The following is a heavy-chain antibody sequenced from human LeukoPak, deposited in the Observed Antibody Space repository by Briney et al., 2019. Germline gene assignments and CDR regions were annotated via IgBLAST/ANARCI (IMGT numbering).Heavy chain of an antibody. V-gene: IGHV3-23*01. D-gene: IGHD4-17*01. CDR3: AKVKYDYGDPVGWFDP. CDR2: ISSSGGNT. CDR1: GFTFWNYA. J-gene: IGHJ5*02. Sequence: PGGSLRLSCAASGFTFWNYAITWVRQAPGKGLEWVSHISSSGGNTYYADSVKGRFTISRDNSNNTPYLQMNSLRGEDTAVYYCAKVKYDYGDPVGWFDPWGRGTLVTVSS.